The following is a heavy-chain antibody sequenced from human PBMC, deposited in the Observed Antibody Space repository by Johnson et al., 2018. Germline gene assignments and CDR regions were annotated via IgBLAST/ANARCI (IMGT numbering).Heavy chain of an antibody. CDR1: GFTFSSYA. CDR3: ARSIFGVVLDYYMDV. Sequence: QVQLVQSGGGVVQPGRSLRLSCAASGFTFSSYAMHWVRQAPGKGLEWVAVISYDGSNKYYADSVKGRFTISRDNSKNTLYPQMNSLRAEDTAVYYCARSIFGVVLDYYMDVWGKGTTVTVSS. J-gene: IGHJ6*03. V-gene: IGHV3-30-3*01. D-gene: IGHD3-3*01. CDR2: ISYDGSNK.